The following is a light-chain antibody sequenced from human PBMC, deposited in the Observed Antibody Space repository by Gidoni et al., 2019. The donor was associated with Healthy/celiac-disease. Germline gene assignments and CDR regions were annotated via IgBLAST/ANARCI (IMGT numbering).Light chain of an antibody. Sequence: DIQMTQSPSSLSASVGDRVTITCQASQYISNYLNWYQQNPGKAPKRLIYDASNLETGVPSRFSGSGSGTDFTVTISSLPPEDIATYYCPQYDNLSGFTFGPGTKVDIK. CDR1: QYISNY. CDR2: DAS. J-gene: IGKJ3*01. CDR3: PQYDNLSGFT. V-gene: IGKV1-33*01.